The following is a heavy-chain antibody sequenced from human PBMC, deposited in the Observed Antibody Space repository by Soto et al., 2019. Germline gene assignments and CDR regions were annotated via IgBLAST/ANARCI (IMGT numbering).Heavy chain of an antibody. CDR3: ARCPRGNYYGSGSYEKTGPDY. V-gene: IGHV4-34*01. CDR2: INHSGST. J-gene: IGHJ4*02. D-gene: IGHD3-10*01. Sequence: SETLSLTCAFYGGSFSGYYWSWIRQPTGKGLEWIGEINHSGSTNYNPSLKSRVTISVDTSKNQFSLKLSSVTAADTAVYYCARCPRGNYYGSGSYEKTGPDYWGQGTLVTVSS. CDR1: GGSFSGYY.